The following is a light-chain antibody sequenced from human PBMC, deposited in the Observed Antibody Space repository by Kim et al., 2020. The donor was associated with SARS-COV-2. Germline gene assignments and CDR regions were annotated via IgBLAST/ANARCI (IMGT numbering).Light chain of an antibody. Sequence: GQRGTVAYSGRSANMGSNYVSWYQHLPGTAPKLLIYTDNQRPSGVPDRFSGSKSGTSASLSISGLQSEDEADYYCAAWDDGLRGRMFGGGTQLTVL. CDR1: SANMGSNY. CDR3: AAWDDGLRGRM. J-gene: IGLJ3*02. CDR2: TDN. V-gene: IGLV1-44*01.